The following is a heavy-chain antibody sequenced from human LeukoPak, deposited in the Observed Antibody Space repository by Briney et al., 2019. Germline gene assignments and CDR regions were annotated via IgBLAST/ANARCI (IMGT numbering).Heavy chain of an antibody. CDR2: TARSGGDI. CDR1: GFTSSRYE. Sequence: PGGSLRLSCVVSGFTSSRYEMHWVRQAPGKGLEWVSYTARSGGDIHYAPSVRGRFTISSDTAENSVFPQMNNLRAEDTAVYYCARGRILGLESLFDLWGQGTLVTVSS. D-gene: IGHD3-16*01. J-gene: IGHJ4*02. CDR3: ARGRILGLESLFDL. V-gene: IGHV3-48*03.